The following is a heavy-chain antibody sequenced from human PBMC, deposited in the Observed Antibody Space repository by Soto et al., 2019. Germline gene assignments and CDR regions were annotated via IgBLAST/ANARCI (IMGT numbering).Heavy chain of an antibody. J-gene: IGHJ4*02. CDR1: GFTFSSYW. V-gene: IGHV3-74*01. CDR3: ARARTTTIFGVVSRGRGTFDY. D-gene: IGHD3-3*01. Sequence: GGSLRLSCAASGFTFSSYWMHWVRQAPGKGLVWVSRINSDGSSTSYADSVKGRFTISRDNAKNTLYLQMNSLRAEDTAVYYCARARTTTIFGVVSRGRGTFDYWGQGTLVTVSS. CDR2: INSDGSST.